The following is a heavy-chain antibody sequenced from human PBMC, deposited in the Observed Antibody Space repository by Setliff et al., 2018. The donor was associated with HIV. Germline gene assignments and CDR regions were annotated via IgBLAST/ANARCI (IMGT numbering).Heavy chain of an antibody. D-gene: IGHD3-22*01. V-gene: IGHV3-73*01. CDR1: GFSFSGSA. CDR2: IRGKADSYVT. J-gene: IGHJ6*02. Sequence: GGSLRLSCAASGFSFSGSAMHWVRQASGKGLEWVGRIRGKADSYVTAYAASVKGRFNISRDDSNNTAYLQMNSLKTEDTAVYYCTRHGFYYDGHYSGLDVWGQGTTVTVSS. CDR3: TRHGFYYDGHYSGLDV.